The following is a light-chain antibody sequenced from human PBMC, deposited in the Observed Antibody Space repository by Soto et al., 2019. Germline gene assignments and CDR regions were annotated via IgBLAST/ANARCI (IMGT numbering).Light chain of an antibody. CDR1: SSDIGASNY. CDR3: YSWNSNSDTHYV. Sequence: QSALTQPASVSGSPGQSITISCTGTSSDIGASNYVSWYQQHPGQAPKLMIYDVNNRPSGISDRFSGSKSGNTASLTISGLQADDEADYYCYSWNSNSDTHYVFGTGTKLTVL. J-gene: IGLJ1*01. V-gene: IGLV2-14*03. CDR2: DVN.